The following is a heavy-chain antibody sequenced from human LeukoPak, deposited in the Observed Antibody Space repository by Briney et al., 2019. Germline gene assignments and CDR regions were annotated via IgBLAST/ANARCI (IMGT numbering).Heavy chain of an antibody. CDR2: IYWNDDK. CDR1: GFSLSTSGVG. V-gene: IGHV2-5*01. Sequence: SGPTLVNPTQTLTLTCTFSGFSLSTSGVGVGWIRQPPGKALEWLALIYWNDDKRYSPSLKSRLTITKDTSKNQVVLTITNMDPVDTATYYCALAYYDFWSGYSRYDYWGQGTLVTVSS. CDR3: ALAYYDFWSGYSRYDY. D-gene: IGHD3-3*01. J-gene: IGHJ4*02.